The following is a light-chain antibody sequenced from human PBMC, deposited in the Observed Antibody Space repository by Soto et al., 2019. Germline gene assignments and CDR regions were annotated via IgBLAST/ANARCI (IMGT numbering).Light chain of an antibody. V-gene: IGKV3-11*01. CDR2: DSS. CDR1: QSVSSY. Sequence: EIVLTQFPATLSLSPGDGATLSCRASQSVSSYLAWYQQKRGQAPRLLIYDSSNRATGIPARFSGSGPGTDFSLIISSLEPEDFAVYYCQQRSVWPLTFGGGTKVEIK. J-gene: IGKJ4*01. CDR3: QQRSVWPLT.